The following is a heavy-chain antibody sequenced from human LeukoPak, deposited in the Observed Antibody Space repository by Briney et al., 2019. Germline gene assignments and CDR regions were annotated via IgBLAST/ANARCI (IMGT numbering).Heavy chain of an antibody. J-gene: IGHJ5*02. Sequence: PGGSLRLSCAASGFTFSSYGMHWVRQAPGKGLEWVSAIKSGGDATYYADSVKGRFTISRDNSKNTLYLQMNSLRAEDTAVYYCVPFSLTNVPWGQGTLVTVSS. D-gene: IGHD2-2*01. V-gene: IGHV3-23*01. CDR2: IKSGGDAT. CDR1: GFTFSSYG. CDR3: VPFSLTNVP.